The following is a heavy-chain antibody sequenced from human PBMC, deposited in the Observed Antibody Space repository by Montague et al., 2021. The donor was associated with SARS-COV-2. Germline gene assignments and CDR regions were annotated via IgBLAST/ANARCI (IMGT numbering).Heavy chain of an antibody. J-gene: IGHJ4*02. CDR1: GFTFSTSS. CDR3: SRDSGEQLVRD. CDR2: ISSGSAYI. V-gene: IGHV3-21*01. D-gene: IGHD6-6*01. Sequence: SLRLSCAASGFTFSTSSMDWVRQTPGKRPEWVSAISSGSAYIYYSDSVKGRFTTSRDGAENSLYLQMTSLRVEDTAVYYCSRDSGEQLVRDWGQGTLVTVST.